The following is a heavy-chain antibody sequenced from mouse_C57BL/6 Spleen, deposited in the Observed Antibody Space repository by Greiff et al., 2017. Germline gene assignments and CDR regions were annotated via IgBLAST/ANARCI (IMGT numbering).Heavy chain of an antibody. Sequence: VQLQQSGPELVKPGASVKISCKASGYAFSSSWMNWVKQRPGKGLEWIGRIYPGDGDTNYNGKFKGKATLTADKSSSTAYMQLSSLTSEDSAVYFCARIDGNYLDYWGQGTTLTVSS. CDR3: ARIDGNYLDY. CDR2: IYPGDGDT. D-gene: IGHD2-1*01. V-gene: IGHV1-82*01. J-gene: IGHJ2*01. CDR1: GYAFSSSW.